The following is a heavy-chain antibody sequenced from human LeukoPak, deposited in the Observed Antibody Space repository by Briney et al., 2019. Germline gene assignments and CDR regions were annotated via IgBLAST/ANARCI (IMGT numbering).Heavy chain of an antibody. Sequence: PGGSLRLSCAASGFTFSDHYMSWIRQAPGKGLEWVSYMSGSGHMTYIADSVKGRFTISRDNAKNALYLQMNSLRAEDTAVYFCARDYVYAFDYWGQGTLVTVSS. CDR1: GFTFSDHY. V-gene: IGHV3-11*04. J-gene: IGHJ4*02. CDR3: ARDYVYAFDY. D-gene: IGHD2/OR15-2a*01. CDR2: MSGSGHMT.